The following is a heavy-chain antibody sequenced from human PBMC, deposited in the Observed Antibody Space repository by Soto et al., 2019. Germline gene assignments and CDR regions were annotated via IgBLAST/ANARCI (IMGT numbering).Heavy chain of an antibody. D-gene: IGHD6-19*01. CDR1: GGSISSSSYY. J-gene: IGHJ4*02. CDR3: VRTGIEVAGSFDY. V-gene: IGHV4-39*01. CDR2: IYYSGST. Sequence: QLQLQEAGPGLVKPSETRSLTCTVSGGSISSSSYYWGWIRQPPGKGLEWIGSIYYSGSTYYNPSLKSRVTISVEPSQNQFSLKMSSVTAADTAVYYCVRTGIEVAGSFDYWRQGTLVTVSS.